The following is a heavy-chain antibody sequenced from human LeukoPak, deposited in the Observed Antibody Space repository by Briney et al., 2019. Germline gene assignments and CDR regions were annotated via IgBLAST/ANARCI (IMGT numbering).Heavy chain of an antibody. J-gene: IGHJ4*02. CDR2: VAFEGSR. D-gene: IGHD1-7*01. CDR1: GFTFSSYS. V-gene: IGHV3-23*01. Sequence: GGSLRLSCIAPGFTFSSYSMAWVRQAPGKGLEWVALVAFEGSRLYADSVKGRFTISRDNSENTLSLHMSSLRAEDTAVYFCANWNSGHEYIDFWGQGTLVTVSS. CDR3: ANWNSGHEYIDF.